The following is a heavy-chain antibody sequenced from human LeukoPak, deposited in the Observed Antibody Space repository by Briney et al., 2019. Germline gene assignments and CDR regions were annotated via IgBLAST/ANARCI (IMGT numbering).Heavy chain of an antibody. Sequence: KPGGSLSLSCAASGFTFSTYHMHWVRQAPRKGLEWVSSINHCLCYKYYGDSVKGRFTISRDNAKNSLYLKMNSLRADDTAVYYCARVAPRYYDSGVLKGYYFDYWGQGTLVTVSS. V-gene: IGHV3-21*01. J-gene: IGHJ4*02. CDR3: ARVAPRYYDSGVLKGYYFDY. D-gene: IGHD3-22*01. CDR2: INHCLCYK. CDR1: GFTFSTYH.